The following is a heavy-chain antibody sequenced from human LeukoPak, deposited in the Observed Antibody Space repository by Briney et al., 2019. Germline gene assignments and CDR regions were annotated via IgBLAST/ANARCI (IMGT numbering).Heavy chain of an antibody. Sequence: GGSLRLSCAASGFTFSSYSMNWVRQAPGKGLEWVSSISSSSSYIYYADSVKGRFTISRDNAKNSLYLQMNSLRAEDTAVYYCARDLWNSGYDYKEYWGQGTLVTVSS. V-gene: IGHV3-21*01. CDR2: ISSSSSYI. CDR1: GFTFSSYS. J-gene: IGHJ4*02. D-gene: IGHD5-12*01. CDR3: ARDLWNSGYDYKEY.